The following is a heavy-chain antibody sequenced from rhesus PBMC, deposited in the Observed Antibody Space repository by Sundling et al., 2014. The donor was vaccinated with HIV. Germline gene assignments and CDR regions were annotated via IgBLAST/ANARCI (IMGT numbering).Heavy chain of an antibody. V-gene: IGHV4-92*01. J-gene: IGHJ4*01. CDR1: GYSISSSNW. CDR3: ARTGPWTGYYSFDY. D-gene: IGHD3-3*01. Sequence: QVQLQESGPGLVKPSETLSLTCAVSGYSISSSNWWTWIRQSPGRGLEWIGRISGTVANTAYNPSLKRRVTISTDTSKNQFSLKLSSVTAADTAVYYCARTGPWTGYYSFDYWGQGVLVTVSS. CDR2: ISGTVANT.